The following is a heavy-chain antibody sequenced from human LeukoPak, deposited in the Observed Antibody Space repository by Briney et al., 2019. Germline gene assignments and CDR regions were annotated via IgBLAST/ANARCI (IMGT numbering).Heavy chain of an antibody. D-gene: IGHD3-22*01. J-gene: IGHJ4*02. Sequence: ASVTVSCKASGYTFTSYGISWVRQAPGQGLEWMGWISAYNGNTNYAQKLQGRVTMTTDTSTSTAYMELRSLRSDDTAVYYCARVQEYVGEYYYDSSGYYDYWGQGTLVTVSS. CDR2: ISAYNGNT. CDR3: ARVQEYVGEYYYDSSGYYDY. CDR1: GYTFTSYG. V-gene: IGHV1-18*01.